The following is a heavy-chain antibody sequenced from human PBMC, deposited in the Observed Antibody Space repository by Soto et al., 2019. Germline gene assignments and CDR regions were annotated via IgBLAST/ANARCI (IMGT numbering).Heavy chain of an antibody. Sequence: QVQLQESGPGLVRPSQTLSLTCTVSGASIISLDYYWTWIRQPPGKGLEWIGHIYHTGATSYNPSLECPVVTSVDTSNIQFSLKLSSVPAADTAVFSCARGAVVSLVRGVMGGNWFDPWGQGTLVTVSS. J-gene: IGHJ5*02. CDR1: GASIISLDYY. CDR3: ARGAVVSLVRGVMGGNWFDP. V-gene: IGHV4-30-4*01. CDR2: IYHTGAT. D-gene: IGHD3-10*01.